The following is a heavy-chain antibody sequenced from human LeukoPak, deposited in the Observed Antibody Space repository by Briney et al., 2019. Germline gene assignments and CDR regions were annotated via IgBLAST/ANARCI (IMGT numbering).Heavy chain of an antibody. CDR1: GFTFTNYW. D-gene: IGHD2-15*01. V-gene: IGHV3-74*01. J-gene: IGHJ4*02. CDR3: ARELPFDY. CDR2: INGDGSIT. Sequence: GGSLRLSCGASGFTFTNYWMHWVRQAPGKGLVWVSRINGDGSITNYADSVKGRFTISRDNTKNTLYLQMNSLRADDTAVYYCARELPFDYRGQGTLVTVSS.